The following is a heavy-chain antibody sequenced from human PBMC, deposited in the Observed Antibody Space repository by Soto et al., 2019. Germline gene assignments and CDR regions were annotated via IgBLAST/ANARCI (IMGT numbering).Heavy chain of an antibody. D-gene: IGHD1-20*01. Sequence: SETLSLTCTVSGGSISSYYWSWIRQPPGKGLEWIGYIYYSGSTNYNPSLKSRVTISVDTSKNQFSLKLSSVTAADTAVYYCAREGILTGTTYFDYWGQGTLVTVSS. CDR3: AREGILTGTTYFDY. CDR2: IYYSGST. J-gene: IGHJ4*02. V-gene: IGHV4-59*01. CDR1: GGSISSYY.